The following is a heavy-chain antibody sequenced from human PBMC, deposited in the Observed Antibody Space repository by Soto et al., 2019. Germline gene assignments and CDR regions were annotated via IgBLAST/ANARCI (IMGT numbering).Heavy chain of an antibody. J-gene: IGHJ4*02. Sequence: SETLSLTCTVSGGSINTFYWSWVRQPAGKGLEWIGRIFSSGSTSFNPSLESRVAMSVDTSKNHFSLNLSSVTTADMAVYYCAREGSYSAYNFAHGIQLWSFDFWGQGALVTVSS. CDR2: IFSSGST. V-gene: IGHV4-4*07. CDR1: GGSINTFY. D-gene: IGHD5-12*01. CDR3: AREGSYSAYNFAHGIQLWSFDF.